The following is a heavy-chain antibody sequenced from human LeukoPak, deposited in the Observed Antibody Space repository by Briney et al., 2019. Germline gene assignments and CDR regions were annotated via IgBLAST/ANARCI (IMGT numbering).Heavy chain of an antibody. CDR1: GFTFSSYA. V-gene: IGHV3-23*01. CDR2: ISGGGGST. CDR3: AKDFALVGYMDV. J-gene: IGHJ6*03. Sequence: PGGSLRLSCAASGFTFSSYAMSWVRQAPGKGLEWVSAISGGGGSTYYADSVKGRFTISRDNSKNTLYLQMNSLRAEDTAVYYCAKDFALVGYMDVWGKGTTVTVSS. D-gene: IGHD2-15*01.